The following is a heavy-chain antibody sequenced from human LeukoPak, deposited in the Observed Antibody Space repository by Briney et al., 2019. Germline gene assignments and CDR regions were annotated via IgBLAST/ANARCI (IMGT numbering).Heavy chain of an antibody. V-gene: IGHV1-46*01. CDR3: ARDTTTIFRITMARGVTRDY. Sequence: ASVKVSCKASGYTFTSYYMHWVRQAPGQGLEWMGIINPSGGSTSYAQKFQGRVTMTRDTSTSTVYMELSSLRSEDTAVYYCARDTTTIFRITMARGVTRDYWGQGTLVTVSS. D-gene: IGHD3-10*01. CDR2: INPSGGST. CDR1: GYTFTSYY. J-gene: IGHJ4*02.